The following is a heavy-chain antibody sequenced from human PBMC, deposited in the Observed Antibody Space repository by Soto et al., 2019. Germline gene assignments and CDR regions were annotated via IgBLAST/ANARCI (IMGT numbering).Heavy chain of an antibody. Sequence: QVQLQESGPGLVKPSETLSLTCTVSGGSISSYYWSWIRQPPGKGLEWIGYIYYSGSTNYNPSLKSRVTISADTSKNQFTLTLSSVTAADTAVYYCARHMGDIVVVPAAITALDYWGQGTLVTVSS. V-gene: IGHV4-59*08. D-gene: IGHD2-2*01. CDR3: ARHMGDIVVVPAAITALDY. CDR1: GGSISSYY. J-gene: IGHJ4*02. CDR2: IYYSGST.